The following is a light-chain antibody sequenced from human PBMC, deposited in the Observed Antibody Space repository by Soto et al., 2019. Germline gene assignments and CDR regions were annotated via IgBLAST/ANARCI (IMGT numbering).Light chain of an antibody. V-gene: IGKV1-12*01. CDR2: GAS. CDR3: QQVYDFPHT. Sequence: GDRVTITCRASQSLSRWLAWYQQKPGKVPEVLIYGASSLQRGVSSRFTGSASRTYFTLTISSLQPEDFATYYCQQVYDFPHTFGQGTKVEV. J-gene: IGKJ2*01. CDR1: QSLSRW.